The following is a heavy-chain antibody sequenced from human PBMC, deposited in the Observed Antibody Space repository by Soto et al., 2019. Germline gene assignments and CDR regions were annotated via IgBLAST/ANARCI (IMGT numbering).Heavy chain of an antibody. D-gene: IGHD6-13*01. CDR1: GFTFSSYS. CDR3: ARSLRALDRIAAGPFDY. CDR2: ISSSSSYI. Sequence: GGSLRLSCAASGFTFSSYSMNWVRQAPGKGLEWVSSISSSSSYIYYADSVKGRFTISRDNAKNSLYLQMNSLRAEDTAVYYCARSLRALDRIAAGPFDYWGQGTLVTVSS. V-gene: IGHV3-21*01. J-gene: IGHJ4*02.